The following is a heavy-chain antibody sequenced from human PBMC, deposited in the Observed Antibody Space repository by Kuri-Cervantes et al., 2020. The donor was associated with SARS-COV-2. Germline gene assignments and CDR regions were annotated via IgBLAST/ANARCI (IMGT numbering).Heavy chain of an antibody. CDR1: GFTFSGHW. D-gene: IGHD3-22*01. CDR3: ARDSALVVMAI. Sequence: ETLSLTCAASGFTFSGHWIHWVRQAPGKGLEWVSSISSSSSYIYYADSVKGRFTISRDNAKNSLYLQMNSLRAEDTAVYYCARDSALVVMAIWGQGTTVTVSS. V-gene: IGHV3-21*01. CDR2: ISSSSSYI. J-gene: IGHJ3*02.